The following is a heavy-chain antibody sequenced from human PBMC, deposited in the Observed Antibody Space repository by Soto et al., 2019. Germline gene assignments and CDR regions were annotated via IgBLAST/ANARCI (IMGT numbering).Heavy chain of an antibody. D-gene: IGHD3-3*01. CDR3: AKDSVDDFWSGYYRKYYYYGMDV. CDR1: GFTFSSYG. Sequence: GGSLRLSCAASGFTFSSYGMHWVRQAPGKGLEWVAVISYDGSNKYYADSVKGRFTISRDNSKNTLYLQMNSLRAEDTAVYYCAKDSVDDFWSGYYRKYYYYGMDVWGQGTTVTVSS. CDR2: ISYDGSNK. J-gene: IGHJ6*02. V-gene: IGHV3-30*18.